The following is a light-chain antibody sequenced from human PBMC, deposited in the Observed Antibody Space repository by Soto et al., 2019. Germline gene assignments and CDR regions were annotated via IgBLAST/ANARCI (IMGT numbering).Light chain of an antibody. CDR3: CSYAGSSTSYV. CDR2: EGS. CDR1: SSDVGSYNL. Sequence: QSALTQPASVSGSPGQSITISCTRTSSDVGSYNLVSWYQQHPGKAPKLMIYEGSKRPSGVSNRFSGSKSGNTACRTISGLQDEDEADYYCCSYAGSSTSYVFGTGTKLTVL. V-gene: IGLV2-23*01. J-gene: IGLJ1*01.